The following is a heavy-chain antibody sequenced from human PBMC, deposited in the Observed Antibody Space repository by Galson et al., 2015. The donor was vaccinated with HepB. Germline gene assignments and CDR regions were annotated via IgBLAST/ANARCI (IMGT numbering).Heavy chain of an antibody. D-gene: IGHD3-22*01. J-gene: IGHJ4*02. Sequence: SLRLSCAASGFTFSSYSMNWVRQAPGKGLEWVSSISSSSSYIYYADSVKGRFTISRDNAKNSLYLQMNSLRAEDTAVYYCASSGYYLGSIMLFDYWGQGTLVTVSS. CDR2: ISSSSSYI. CDR3: ASSGYYLGSIMLFDY. V-gene: IGHV3-21*01. CDR1: GFTFSSYS.